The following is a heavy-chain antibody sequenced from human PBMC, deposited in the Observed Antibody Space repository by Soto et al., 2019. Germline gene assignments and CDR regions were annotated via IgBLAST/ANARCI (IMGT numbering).Heavy chain of an antibody. V-gene: IGHV1-46*03. D-gene: IGHD2-15*01. Sequence: QVQLVQSGAEVKKPGASVKVSCKASGYTFTSYYMHWVRQAPGQGLEWMGRINPSGGSTSYAQKFPRRVTMTRDTSTSTVYMELSSLRSEDTAVYYCAREDIVVVVATTGAFDIWGQGTMVTVSS. CDR1: GYTFTSYY. CDR2: INPSGGST. J-gene: IGHJ3*02. CDR3: AREDIVVVVATTGAFDI.